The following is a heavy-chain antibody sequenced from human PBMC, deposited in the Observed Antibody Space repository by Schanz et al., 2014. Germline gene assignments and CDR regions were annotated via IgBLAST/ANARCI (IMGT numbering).Heavy chain of an antibody. V-gene: IGHV1-18*01. CDR3: ARGDRTFDP. CDR1: GYTFSTYA. CDR2: ISGSSGNT. Sequence: QVQLVQSGAEVKKPGASVKVSCKTSGYTFSTYAITWVRQAPGQGLEWMGWISGSSGNTNNAQKFQGRVTMTTDKPTSTAYMQLRGLRSYDTAISYCARGDRTFDPWGQGTLVTVSS. J-gene: IGHJ5*02. D-gene: IGHD3-22*01.